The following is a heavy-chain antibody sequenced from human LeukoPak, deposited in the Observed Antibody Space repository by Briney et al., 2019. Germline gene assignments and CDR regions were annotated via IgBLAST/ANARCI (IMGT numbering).Heavy chain of an antibody. D-gene: IGHD1-1*01. CDR1: GGSISSGGYF. V-gene: IGHV4-31*03. CDR3: AKADNLNAFDY. Sequence: SEPLSLLCTVSGGSISSGGYFWSWIRQHPGKGLEWIGSISSSGSTLYSPSLKRRVTISVDTSKNQFSLKLSSVTAADTAVYYCAKADNLNAFDYWGQGTRVTVSS. J-gene: IGHJ4*02. CDR2: ISSSGST.